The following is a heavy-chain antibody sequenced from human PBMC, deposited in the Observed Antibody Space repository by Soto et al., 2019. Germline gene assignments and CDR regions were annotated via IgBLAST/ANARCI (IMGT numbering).Heavy chain of an antibody. J-gene: IGHJ6*02. D-gene: IGHD3-3*01. V-gene: IGHV3-33*01. CDR3: ARDREYDFWSGYRYYYYGMDV. CDR2: IWYDGSNK. Sequence: GGSLRLSCAASGFTFSSYGMHWVRQAPGKGLEWVAVIWYDGSNKYYADSVKGRFTISRDNSKNTLYLQMNSLRAEDTAVYYCARDREYDFWSGYRYYYYGMDVWGQGTTVTVSS. CDR1: GFTFSSYG.